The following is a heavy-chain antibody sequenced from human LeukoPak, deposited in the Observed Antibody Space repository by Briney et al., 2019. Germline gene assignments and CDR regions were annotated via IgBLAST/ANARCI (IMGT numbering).Heavy chain of an antibody. J-gene: IGHJ6*03. D-gene: IGHD3-10*01. V-gene: IGHV4-59*01. Sequence: PSETLSLTCTVSGVSISSYYWSWLRQPPGKGLEWIGYIYYSGSTNYNPSLKSRVTISVDTSKNQFSLKLSSVTAADTAVYYCARGFGELLDYYYMDVWGKGTTVTVSS. CDR1: GVSISSYY. CDR3: ARGFGELLDYYYMDV. CDR2: IYYSGST.